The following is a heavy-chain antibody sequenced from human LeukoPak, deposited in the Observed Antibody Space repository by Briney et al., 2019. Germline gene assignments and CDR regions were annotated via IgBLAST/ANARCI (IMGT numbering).Heavy chain of an antibody. CDR1: GASITSGEFY. D-gene: IGHD3-22*01. Sequence: SETLSLTCTVSGASITSGEFYCSWIRQSPGKGLEWIGYVAYTGSTNYNPSLRSRVTMSLDMSKNQFSLKLSSVTAADTAIYYCARDQCDSGGSFLGNDYWGQGTLVTVSS. V-gene: IGHV4-30-4*01. CDR2: VAYTGST. J-gene: IGHJ4*02. CDR3: ARDQCDSGGSFLGNDY.